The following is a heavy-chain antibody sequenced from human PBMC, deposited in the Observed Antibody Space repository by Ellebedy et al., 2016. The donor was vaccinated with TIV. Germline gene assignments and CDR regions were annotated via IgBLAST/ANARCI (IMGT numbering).Heavy chain of an antibody. J-gene: IGHJ4*02. CDR3: TRDRAGFDY. CDR2: ISAFNGKK. CDR1: GYTFSNYG. V-gene: IGHV1-18*01. Sequence: ASVKVSCKASGYTFSNYGVSWVRQAPGKGLEWMGWISAFNGKKNYAQKFQDRVTMTTDTSTSTAYMELRSLRSDDTTVYYCTRDRAGFDYWGQGTLVTVSS.